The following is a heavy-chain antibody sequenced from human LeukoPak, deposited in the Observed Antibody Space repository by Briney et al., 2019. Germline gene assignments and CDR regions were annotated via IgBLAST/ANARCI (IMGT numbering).Heavy chain of an antibody. D-gene: IGHD3-22*01. V-gene: IGHV3-23*01. CDR2: ISGSGGST. CDR3: AKDFEYYYDSSGYSH. J-gene: IGHJ4*02. CDR1: GFTFSSYA. Sequence: PGGSLRLSCAASGFTFSSYAMSWVRQAPGKGLEWVSAISGSGGSTYYADSVKGRFTISRDNSKNTLYLQMNSLRAEDTAVYYCAKDFEYYYDSSGYSHWGQGTLVTVSS.